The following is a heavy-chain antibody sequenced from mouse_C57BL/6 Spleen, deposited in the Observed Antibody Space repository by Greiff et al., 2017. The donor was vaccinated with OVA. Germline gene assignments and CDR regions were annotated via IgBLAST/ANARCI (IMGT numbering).Heavy chain of an antibody. J-gene: IGHJ3*01. V-gene: IGHV1-55*01. CDR1: GYTFTSYW. CDR3: AYYDYDEWFAY. D-gene: IGHD2-4*01. Sequence: QVQLQQPGAELVMPGASVKLSCKASGYTFTSYWITWVKQRPGQGLEWIGDIYPGSGSTNYNEKFKSKATLTVDTSSSTAYMQLSSLTSEDSAVYYCAYYDYDEWFAYWGQGTLVTVSA. CDR2: IYPGSGST.